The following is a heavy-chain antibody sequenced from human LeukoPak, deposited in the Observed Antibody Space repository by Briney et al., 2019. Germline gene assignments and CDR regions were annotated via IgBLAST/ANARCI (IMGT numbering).Heavy chain of an antibody. D-gene: IGHD6-13*01. CDR2: TRYDGSTK. Sequence: GGSLRLSCAASGFNFVSYGMHWVRQAPGRGLEWVAFTRYDGSTKYYADSVKGRFTISRDNSKNTLFLHMNSLRVEDTAMYYCAKDSSSWYVCDYWGRGTLVTVSS. V-gene: IGHV3-30*02. CDR3: AKDSSSWYVCDY. J-gene: IGHJ4*02. CDR1: GFNFVSYG.